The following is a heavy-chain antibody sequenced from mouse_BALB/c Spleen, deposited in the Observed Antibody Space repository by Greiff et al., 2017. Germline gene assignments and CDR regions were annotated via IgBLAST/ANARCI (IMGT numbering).Heavy chain of an antibody. CDR2: IYPGDGDT. D-gene: IGHD1-2*01. Sequence: QVQLKESGPELVKPGASVKISCKASGYAFSSSWMNWVKQRPGQGLEWIGRIYPGDGDTNYNGKFKGKATLTADKSSSTAYMQLSSLTSVDSAVYFCARGRTAPYFDVWGAGTTVTVSS. J-gene: IGHJ1*01. CDR3: ARGRTAPYFDV. CDR1: GYAFSSSW. V-gene: IGHV1-82*01.